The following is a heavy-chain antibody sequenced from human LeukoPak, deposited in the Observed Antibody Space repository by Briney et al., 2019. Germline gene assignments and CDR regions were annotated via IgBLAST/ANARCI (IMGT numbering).Heavy chain of an antibody. CDR1: GFTFTNYA. D-gene: IGHD3-3*01. CDR3: AKDGQFSEGTTD. V-gene: IGHV3-23*01. Sequence: GESLRLSCAASGFTFTNYAMSWVRQAPGKGLEWVSTITSSGGSTYYADSVKGRFTISRDNSKNTLSLQMNSLRAEDTAVYYCAKDGQFSEGTTDWGQGTLVTISS. CDR2: ITSSGGST. J-gene: IGHJ4*02.